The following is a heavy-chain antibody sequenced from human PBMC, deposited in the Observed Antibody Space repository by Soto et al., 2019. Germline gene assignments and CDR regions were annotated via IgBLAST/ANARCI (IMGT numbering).Heavy chain of an antibody. J-gene: IGHJ3*02. V-gene: IGHV1-24*01. D-gene: IGHD4-17*01. CDR3: ARDGDYGDYVEDAFDI. CDR1: GYTLTELS. CDR2: FDPEDGET. Sequence: GASVKVSCKVSGYTLTELSMHWVRQAPGKGLEWMGGFDPEDGETIYAQKFQGRVTMTEDTSTDTAYMELSSLRSEDTAVYYCARDGDYGDYVEDAFDIWGQGTMVTVSS.